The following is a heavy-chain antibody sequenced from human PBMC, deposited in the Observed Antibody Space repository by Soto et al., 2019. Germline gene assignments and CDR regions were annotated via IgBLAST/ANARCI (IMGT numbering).Heavy chain of an antibody. V-gene: IGHV2-5*02. D-gene: IGHD3-10*01. CDR2: IYWDDNK. J-gene: IGHJ4*01. CDR3: AHSSDFGSGSEYFDY. Sequence: GLDLEWLALIYWDDNKRYSPSLESRLTITKDTSKNQVVLTLTNMDPVDTGTYFCAHSSDFGSGSEYFDYWGQGTLVAVSS.